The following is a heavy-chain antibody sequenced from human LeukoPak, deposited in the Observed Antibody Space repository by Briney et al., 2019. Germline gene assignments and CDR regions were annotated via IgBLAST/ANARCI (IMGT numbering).Heavy chain of an antibody. D-gene: IGHD1-1*01. V-gene: IGHV3-74*01. CDR2: INNDGSDT. Sequence: GGSLRLSCAASGFTFSNYWMHWVRQAPGKGLVWVSRINNDGSDTTYADSVKGRFTISRDNAKSTPYLQMNSLRAEDTAVYYCSRGGTASFDPWGQGTLLTVSS. CDR1: GFTFSNYW. J-gene: IGHJ5*02. CDR3: SRGGTASFDP.